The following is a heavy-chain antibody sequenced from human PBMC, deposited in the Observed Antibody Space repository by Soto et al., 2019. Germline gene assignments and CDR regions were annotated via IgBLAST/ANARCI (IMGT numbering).Heavy chain of an antibody. CDR1: GFTFRSYA. J-gene: IGHJ3*02. V-gene: IGHV3-30-3*01. CDR3: ARAFGYAFDI. D-gene: IGHD3-10*01. Sequence: GSLRLSCAASGFTFRSYAMHWVRQAPGKGLEGVAVISYDENKRYYTDSVKGRFTISRDNSKNTLYLQVNSLRAEDTAVYSCARAFGYAFDIWGQGTVVTVSS. CDR2: ISYDENKR.